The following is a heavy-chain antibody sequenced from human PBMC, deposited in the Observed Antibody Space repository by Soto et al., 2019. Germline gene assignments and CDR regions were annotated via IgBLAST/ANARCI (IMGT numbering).Heavy chain of an antibody. CDR2: IYHSGST. CDR3: ARVAETAMVFDY. J-gene: IGHJ4*02. Sequence: PSETLSLTCAVSGGSISSSNWWSWVRQPPGKGLEWIGEIYHSGSTNYNPSLKSRVTISEDKSKNQFSLKLSSVTAADTAVYYCARVAETAMVFDYWGQGXLVTVHS. V-gene: IGHV4-4*02. CDR1: GGSISSSNW. D-gene: IGHD5-18*01.